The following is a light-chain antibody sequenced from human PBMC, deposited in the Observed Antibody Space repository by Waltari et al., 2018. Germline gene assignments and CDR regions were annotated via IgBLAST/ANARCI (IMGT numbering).Light chain of an antibody. CDR3: MFWPSNVWV. CDR1: SDITVGDFN. Sequence: QPVLPQPPSSSASPGESASPPSTLPSDITVGDFNIYCYQQKPGSPPRFLLYYKSDSEKAQGSGVPSRFSGPKDASANAGILLISGLQSEDEADYYCMFWPSNVWVFGGGTKLTVL. CDR2: YKSDSEK. V-gene: IGLV5-37*01. J-gene: IGLJ3*02.